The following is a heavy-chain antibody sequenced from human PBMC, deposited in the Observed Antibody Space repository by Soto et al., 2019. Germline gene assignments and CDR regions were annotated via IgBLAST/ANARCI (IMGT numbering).Heavy chain of an antibody. D-gene: IGHD3-22*01. J-gene: IGHJ4*02. CDR1: GGSISSGGYY. V-gene: IGHV4-31*03. Sequence: TLSLTCTVSGGSISSGGYYWSWIRQHPGKGLEWIGYIYYSGSTYYNPSLKSRVTISVDTSKNQFSLKLSSVTAADTAVYYCARLTHYYDSSGYCFDYWGQGTLVTVSS. CDR2: IYYSGST. CDR3: ARLTHYYDSSGYCFDY.